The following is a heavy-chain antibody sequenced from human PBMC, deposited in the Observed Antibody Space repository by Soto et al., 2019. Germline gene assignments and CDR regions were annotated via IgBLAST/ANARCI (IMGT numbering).Heavy chain of an antibody. D-gene: IGHD2-2*01. CDR3: ARGSPGSSTSLWFDP. Sequence: QVQLQESGPGLVKPSQTLSLTCTVSGGSISSGGYYWSWIRQHPGKGLEWIGYIYYSGSTYYNPSLKSRVTISVDTSKNQFSLKLSSVTAADTAVYYCARGSPGSSTSLWFDPWGQGTLVTVSS. CDR1: GGSISSGGYY. CDR2: IYYSGST. V-gene: IGHV4-31*03. J-gene: IGHJ5*02.